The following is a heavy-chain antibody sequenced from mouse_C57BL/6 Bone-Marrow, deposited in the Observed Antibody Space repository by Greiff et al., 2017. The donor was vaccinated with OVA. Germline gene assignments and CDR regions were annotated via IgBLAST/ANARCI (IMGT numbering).Heavy chain of an antibody. D-gene: IGHD3-3*01. CDR1: GFTFSSYG. CDR2: ISSGGSYT. Sequence: EVQVVESGGDLVKPGGSLKLSCAASGFTFSSYGMSWVRQTPDKRLEWVATISSGGSYTYYPDSEKGRYIISRDNAKNTQYRQMSSLTSEDTDMYYCARRGLDYWGQGTTLTVSS. CDR3: ARRGLDY. V-gene: IGHV5-6*01. J-gene: IGHJ2*01.